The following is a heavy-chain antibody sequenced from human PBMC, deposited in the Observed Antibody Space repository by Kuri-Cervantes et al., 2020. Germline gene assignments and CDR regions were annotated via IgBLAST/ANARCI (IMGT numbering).Heavy chain of an antibody. CDR1: GGSISSGGYY. D-gene: IGHD2-15*01. J-gene: IGHJ4*02. Sequence: LRLSCTASGGSISSGGYYWSWIRQHPGKGLEWIGYIYYSGSTYYNPSLKSRVTISVDTSKNQFSLKLSSVTAADTAVYYCVRLLKGYYYFDYWGQGTLVTVSS. V-gene: IGHV4-31*03. CDR2: IYYSGST. CDR3: VRLLKGYYYFDY.